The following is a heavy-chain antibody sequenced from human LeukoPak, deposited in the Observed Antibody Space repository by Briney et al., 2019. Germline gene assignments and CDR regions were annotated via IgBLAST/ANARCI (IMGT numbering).Heavy chain of an antibody. CDR2: MNPNSGNT. CDR3: ATVGSDYYGSGSFRSKEN. D-gene: IGHD3-10*01. V-gene: IGHV1-8*02. CDR1: GGTFSSYA. Sequence: ASVKVSCKASGGTFSSYAISWVRQATGQGLEWMGWMNPNSGNTGYAQKFQGRVTMTEDTSTDTAYMELSSLRSEDTAVYYCATVGSDYYGSGSFRSKENWGQGTLVTVSS. J-gene: IGHJ4*02.